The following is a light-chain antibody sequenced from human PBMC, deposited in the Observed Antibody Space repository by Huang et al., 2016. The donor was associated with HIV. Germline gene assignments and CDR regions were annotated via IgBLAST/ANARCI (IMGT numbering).Light chain of an antibody. CDR1: QNITSF. CDR3: QQRIQWPRLT. J-gene: IGKJ4*01. Sequence: EIVLTQSPATLSLSPGERATLSCRASQNITSFLAWYRQKPGQAPRLLIFDATNRATCTPARFSGSGSGTDVTLTIHSLEPEDFAVYYCQQRIQWPRLTFGGGTRVEMK. CDR2: DAT. V-gene: IGKV3-11*01.